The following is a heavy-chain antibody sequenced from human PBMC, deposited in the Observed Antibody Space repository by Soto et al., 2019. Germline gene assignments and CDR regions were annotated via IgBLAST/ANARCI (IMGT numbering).Heavy chain of an antibody. Sequence: SVKVSCKASGGTFSSYTISWVRQAPGQGLEWMGRIIPILGIANYAQKFQGRVTITADKSTSTAYMELSSMRSEDTAVYYCASDVYGEKYFDYWGQGTLVTVSS. V-gene: IGHV1-69*02. CDR3: ASDVYGEKYFDY. CDR1: GGTFSSYT. CDR2: IIPILGIA. D-gene: IGHD4-17*01. J-gene: IGHJ4*02.